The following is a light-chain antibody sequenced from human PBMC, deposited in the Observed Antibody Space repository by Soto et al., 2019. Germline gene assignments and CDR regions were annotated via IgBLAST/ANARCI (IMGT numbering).Light chain of an antibody. Sequence: EIVLTQSPTTLSVSAGERVALSCRANRNIISNLAWYQQKPGQAPRLLIFFASTRATGVPDRFSGSGSGTDFTLTISSLQSADFGVYYCQQYYTWPRGTFGQGTKVDNK. CDR1: RNIISN. CDR3: QQYYTWPRGT. J-gene: IGKJ1*01. V-gene: IGKV3-15*01. CDR2: FAS.